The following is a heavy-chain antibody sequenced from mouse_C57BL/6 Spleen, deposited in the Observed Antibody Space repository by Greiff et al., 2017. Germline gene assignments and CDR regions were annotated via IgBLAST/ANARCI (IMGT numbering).Heavy chain of an antibody. J-gene: IGHJ4*01. V-gene: IGHV1-76*01. D-gene: IGHD2-1*01. CDR1: GYTFTDYY. CDR3: ARGGLYLSMDY. CDR2: IYPGSGNT. Sequence: VQLQQSGAELVRPGASVKLSCKASGYTFTDYYINWVKQRPGQGLEWIARIYPGSGNTYYNEKFKGKATLTAEKSSSTAYMQLSSLTSEDSAVYFCARGGLYLSMDYWGQGTSVTVSS.